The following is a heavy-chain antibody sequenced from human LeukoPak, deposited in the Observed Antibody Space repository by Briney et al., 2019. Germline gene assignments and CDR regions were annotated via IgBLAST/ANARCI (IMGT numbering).Heavy chain of an antibody. V-gene: IGHV1-2*02. CDR1: GYTFTGYY. Sequence: GASVKVSCKASGYTFTGYYMHWVRQAPGQGLEGMGWINPNSGGTNYAQKFQGRVTMTRDTSISTAYLELSRLRSDDTAVYYCARALGYYYDSSGYYENNFDYWGQGTLVTVSS. CDR2: INPNSGGT. D-gene: IGHD3-22*01. J-gene: IGHJ4*02. CDR3: ARALGYYYDSSGYYENNFDY.